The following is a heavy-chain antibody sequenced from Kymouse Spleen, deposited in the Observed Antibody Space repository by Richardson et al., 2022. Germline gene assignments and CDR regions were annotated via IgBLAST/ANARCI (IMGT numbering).Heavy chain of an antibody. CDR3: AREGATVTSSRAFDI. V-gene: IGHV3-7*01. CDR2: IKQDGSEK. D-gene: IGHD4-17*01. Sequence: EVQLVESGGGLVQPGGSLRLSCAASGFTFSSYWMSWVRQAPGKGLEWVANIKQDGSEKYYVDSVKGRFTISRDNAKNSLYLQMNSLRAEDTAVYYCAREGATVTSSRAFDIWGQGTMVTVSS. CDR1: GFTFSSYW. J-gene: IGHJ3*02.